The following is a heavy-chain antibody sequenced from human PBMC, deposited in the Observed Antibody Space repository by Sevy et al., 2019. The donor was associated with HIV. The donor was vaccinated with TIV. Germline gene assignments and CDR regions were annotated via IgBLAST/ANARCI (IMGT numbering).Heavy chain of an antibody. CDR1: GFTFSSYA. CDR2: ITGSGGNT. V-gene: IGHV3-23*01. D-gene: IGHD2-21*02. J-gene: IGHJ6*03. Sequence: GGSLRLSCAATGFTFSSYAMSWVRQAPGKGLEWVSTITGSGGNTFYAVSVKGRFTVSRDNSKNTLYLQMNSLRAEDTAVYYCAKSPGDNYYYYMDVWGKGTTVTVSS. CDR3: AKSPGDNYYYYMDV.